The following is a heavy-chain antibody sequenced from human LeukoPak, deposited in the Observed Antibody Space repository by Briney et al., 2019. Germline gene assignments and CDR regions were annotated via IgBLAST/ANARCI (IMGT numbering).Heavy chain of an antibody. CDR2: IRSKAYGGTT. V-gene: IGHV3-49*04. CDR1: GFTFGDYA. CDR3: TRDYDSSGYYY. J-gene: IGHJ4*02. Sequence: GGSLRLSCTASGFTFGDYAMSWVRQAPGKGLEWVGFIRSKAYGGTTEYAASVKGRFTISRDDSKSIAYLQMNSLKTEDTAVYHCTRDYDSSGYYYWGQGTLVAVSS. D-gene: IGHD3-22*01.